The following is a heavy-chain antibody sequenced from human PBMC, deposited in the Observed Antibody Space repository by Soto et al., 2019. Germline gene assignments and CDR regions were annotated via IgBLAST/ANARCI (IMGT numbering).Heavy chain of an antibody. CDR2: INPTRGST. CDR1: GYTFTNYS. J-gene: IGHJ4*02. CDR3: ARDLAAGDH. V-gene: IGHV1-46*01. D-gene: IGHD6-13*01. Sequence: QVQLVQSGAEVKKPGASVKVSCRASGYTFTNYSIHWVRQAPGQGLEWLGIINPTRGSTNYAQKCQGRVTWTMDTSTTTVYMELSGLRAEDTAIFYCARDLAAGDHWGQGTLVTVSS.